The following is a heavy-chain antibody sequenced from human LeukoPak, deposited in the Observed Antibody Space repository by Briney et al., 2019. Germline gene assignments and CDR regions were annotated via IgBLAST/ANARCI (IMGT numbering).Heavy chain of an antibody. CDR3: AKDPYNVAVANTNGWFDP. D-gene: IGHD2-15*01. V-gene: IGHV3-23*01. CDR1: GFTFSNYA. J-gene: IGHJ5*02. CDR2: ISGTGDST. Sequence: GGSLRLSCAASGFTFSNYAMSWVRRALGKGLEWVSSISGTGDSTYYAQSVKGRFSISRDNSKNTLNLQMDSLRADDTALYFCAKDPYNVAVANTNGWFDPWGQGTLVTVSS.